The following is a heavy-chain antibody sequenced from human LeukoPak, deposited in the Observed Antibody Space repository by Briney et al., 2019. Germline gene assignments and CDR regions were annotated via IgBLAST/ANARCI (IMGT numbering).Heavy chain of an antibody. CDR1: GFTFSNAW. Sequence: GGSLRLSCAASGFTFSNAWMSWVRQARGKGLEWVAVISYDGSNKYYADSVKGRFTISRDNSKNTLYLQMNSLRAEDTAVYYCAKEGTRFTPDDAFDIWGQGTMVTVSS. V-gene: IGHV3-30*18. CDR2: ISYDGSNK. J-gene: IGHJ3*02. D-gene: IGHD2-15*01. CDR3: AKEGTRFTPDDAFDI.